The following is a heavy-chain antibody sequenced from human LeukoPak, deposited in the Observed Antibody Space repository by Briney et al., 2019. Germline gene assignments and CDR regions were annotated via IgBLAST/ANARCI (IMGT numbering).Heavy chain of an antibody. V-gene: IGHV3-43D*04. CDR2: IGPIEDIR. J-gene: IGHJ3*02. CDR3: ARESGTYSYGTFDI. CDR1: GFRFHEYA. Sequence: GGSARLSCAASGFRFHEYAMHWVRQAPGKGLEWVSLIGPIEDIRHYADSVKGRFTISRDNAKNSLVLQMNSLTAEDTAVYYCARESGTYSYGTFDIWGQGAMVTVSS. D-gene: IGHD1-26*01.